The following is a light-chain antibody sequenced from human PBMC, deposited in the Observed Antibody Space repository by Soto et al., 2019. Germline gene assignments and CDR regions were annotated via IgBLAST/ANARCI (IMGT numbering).Light chain of an antibody. CDR3: QQRSDWFT. Sequence: EIVLTQSPATLSFSPGERATLSCRASQSVSNVLAWYQQKPGQAPRLLIYDASNRATGIPVRFSGSGSGTDFTLTISSLEPEDFGLYYCQQRSDWFTFGQGTRLEIK. CDR2: DAS. CDR1: QSVSNV. V-gene: IGKV3-11*01. J-gene: IGKJ5*01.